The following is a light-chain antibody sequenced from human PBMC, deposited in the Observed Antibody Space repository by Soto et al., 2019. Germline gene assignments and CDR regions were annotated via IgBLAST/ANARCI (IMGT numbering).Light chain of an antibody. CDR1: SSDVGGYDY. CDR2: DVS. V-gene: IGLV2-14*01. J-gene: IGLJ2*01. CDR3: SSYTRSKTLL. Sequence: QSALTQPASVSGSPGQSITISCTGSSSDVGGYDYVAWYQQHPGKAPKLMIYDVSNRPSGVSNRFSASKSGNTASLTISGLQAEDEADYYCSSYTRSKTLLFGGGTNLTVL.